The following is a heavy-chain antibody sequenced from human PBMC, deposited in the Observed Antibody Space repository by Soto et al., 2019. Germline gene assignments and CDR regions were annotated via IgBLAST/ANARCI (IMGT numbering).Heavy chain of an antibody. V-gene: IGHV3-7*01. Sequence: GGSLRLSCAVSGFTFSSYWMSWVRQAPGKGLEWVANIKQDGSEKYYVDSVKGRFTISRDNAKNSLYLQMNSLRVEDTAVYYCARDYYDSGGYYCIFDYRGQGPLVTVSS. CDR1: GFTFSSYW. J-gene: IGHJ4*02. D-gene: IGHD3-22*01. CDR3: ARDYYDSGGYYCIFDY. CDR2: IKQDGSEK.